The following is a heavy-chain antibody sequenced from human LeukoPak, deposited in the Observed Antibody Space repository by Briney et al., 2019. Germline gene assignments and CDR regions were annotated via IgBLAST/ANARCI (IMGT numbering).Heavy chain of an antibody. D-gene: IGHD3/OR15-3a*01. J-gene: IGHJ4*02. CDR2: IYYSGNT. V-gene: IGHV4-39*01. CDR1: GVSISSSNSY. Sequence: SETLSLTCTVSGVSISSSNSYWGWIRQPPGKGLEWIGSIYYSGNTYYNASIKSQVSISIDTSKNQFSLRLTSVTAADTAVYYCARQTGSGLFILPGGQGTLVTVSS. CDR3: ARQTGSGLFILP.